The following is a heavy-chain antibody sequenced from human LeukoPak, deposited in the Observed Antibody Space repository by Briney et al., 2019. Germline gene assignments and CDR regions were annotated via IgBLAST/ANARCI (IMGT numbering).Heavy chain of an antibody. CDR1: GSTFSNSG. D-gene: IGHD3-3*01. V-gene: IGHV1-18*01. Sequence: VQGSCHASGSTFSNSGISWVRQAPGQGRECLGCISAYNGDTNYPQTLQRRITMTPDPSTNTAFLELRSLKSDDTALYFCVRESLRPTWGEGTLVTVSS. J-gene: IGHJ1*01. CDR2: ISAYNGDT. CDR3: VRESLRPT.